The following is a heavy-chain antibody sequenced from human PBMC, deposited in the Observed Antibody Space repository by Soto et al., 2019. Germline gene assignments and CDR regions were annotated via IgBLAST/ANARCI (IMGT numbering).Heavy chain of an antibody. J-gene: IGHJ4*02. V-gene: IGHV3-30-3*01. D-gene: IGHD3-10*01. Sequence: QVQLVESGRGVVQPGRSLRLSCAASGFTFSSYAMRWVRQAPGKGLEWVAAISYDGSDKYYSDSVKGRFTISRDNSKNTLYLQMNSLRVEDTAVYYCASTLIRGVFTTYFDYWGQGTLVTVSS. CDR2: ISYDGSDK. CDR3: ASTLIRGVFTTYFDY. CDR1: GFTFSSYA.